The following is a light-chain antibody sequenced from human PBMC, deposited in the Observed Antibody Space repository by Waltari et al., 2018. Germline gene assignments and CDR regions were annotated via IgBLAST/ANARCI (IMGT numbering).Light chain of an antibody. CDR2: NGK. CDR3: NSFTDSVTWV. Sequence: YQNHPGKAPKLRSQNGKRRTSGVSNRFSGSKSGNTASLTISGLQAEDEADYYCNSFTDSVTWVFGGGTKLTVL. J-gene: IGLJ3*02. V-gene: IGLV2-14*02.